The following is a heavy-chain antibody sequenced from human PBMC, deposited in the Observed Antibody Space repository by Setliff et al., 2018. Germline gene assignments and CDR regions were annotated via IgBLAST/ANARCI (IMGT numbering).Heavy chain of an antibody. CDR2: IHHSGST. CDR3: ARRSPAYYSDSSGYFYDTSPYMDV. D-gene: IGHD3-22*01. Sequence: TETLSLTCTVSDGSISTYYWSWIRQPPGKRLEWIGFIHHSGSTHYNPSLKSRVTISVDTSKNQFSLKLSSVTAADTAVYYCARRSPAYYSDSSGYFYDTSPYMDVWGKGTTVTVSS. V-gene: IGHV4-59*08. CDR1: DGSISTYY. J-gene: IGHJ6*03.